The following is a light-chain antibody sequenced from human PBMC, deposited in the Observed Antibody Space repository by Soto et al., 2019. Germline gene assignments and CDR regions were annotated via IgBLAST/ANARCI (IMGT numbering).Light chain of an antibody. CDR2: KAS. CDR1: QSISTW. J-gene: IGKJ4*01. V-gene: IGKV1-5*03. CDR3: QQYNSVSLLT. Sequence: DIQMTQSPSTLSASVGDRVTITCRASQSISTWLPWYQQKPGKAPKLLIYKASTLESGVPSRFSGSGSGSEFTLTISSLQPDDFATYYCQQYNSVSLLTFGGGTKVEIK.